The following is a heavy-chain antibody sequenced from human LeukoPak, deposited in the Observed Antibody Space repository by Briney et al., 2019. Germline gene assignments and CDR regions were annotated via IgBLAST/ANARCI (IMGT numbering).Heavy chain of an antibody. CDR2: VHTSETT. V-gene: IGHV4-4*07. Sequence: SETLSLTCTVSGSSISGYYWHWIRQPAGKGLEWIGRVHTSETTIYNPSLKSRVTMSVDTSNNHFSLNLSSVTAADTAVYYCARGYRISEIRFFEWLLDYWGQGYLVTVSS. CDR1: GSSISGYY. CDR3: ARGYRISEIRFFEWLLDY. J-gene: IGHJ4*02. D-gene: IGHD3-3*01.